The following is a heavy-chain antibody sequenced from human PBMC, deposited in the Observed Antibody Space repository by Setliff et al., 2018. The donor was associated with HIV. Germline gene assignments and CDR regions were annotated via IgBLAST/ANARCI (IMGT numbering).Heavy chain of an antibody. D-gene: IGHD2-2*01. CDR1: GFAFSEFW. V-gene: IGHV3-7*01. J-gene: IGHJ4*02. CDR3: ARSENCYSTHCSPYDY. CDR2: INEDGNKK. Sequence: PGGSLRLSCAASGFAFSEFWMSWARQAPGKGLEWVANINEDGNKKYYVGSVRGRFTISRDNSKNSLYLQINTLRPDDTAVYYCARSENCYSTHCSPYDYWGQGTLVTVSS.